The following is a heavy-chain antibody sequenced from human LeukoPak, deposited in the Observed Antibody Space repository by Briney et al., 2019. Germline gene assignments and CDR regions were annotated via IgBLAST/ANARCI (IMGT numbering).Heavy chain of an antibody. CDR2: IYYSGST. D-gene: IGHD3-22*01. J-gene: IGHJ4*02. V-gene: IGHV4-31*03. CDR1: GGSISSGGYY. Sequence: PSQTLSLTCTVSGGSISSGGYYWSWIRQHPGKGLEWIGYIYYSGSTYYNPSLKSRVAISVDTSKNQFSLRLTSVTAADTAVYYCAREGSAYNFDSSGYEFDYWGQGTLVTVSS. CDR3: AREGSAYNFDSSGYEFDY.